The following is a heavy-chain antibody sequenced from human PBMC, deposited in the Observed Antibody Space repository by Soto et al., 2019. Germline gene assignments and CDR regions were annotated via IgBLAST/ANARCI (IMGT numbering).Heavy chain of an antibody. V-gene: IGHV1-3*05. CDR2: INAGNGNT. Sequence: QVHLVQSGAEEKKPGASVKVSCKASGYTFTSYAMHWVRQAPGQRLEWMGWINAGNGNTKYSQKFQGRVTITRDTSASTAYMELSSLRSEDTAVYYCARVLVGATPVDYWGQGTLVTVSS. CDR1: GYTFTSYA. D-gene: IGHD1-26*01. J-gene: IGHJ4*02. CDR3: ARVLVGATPVDY.